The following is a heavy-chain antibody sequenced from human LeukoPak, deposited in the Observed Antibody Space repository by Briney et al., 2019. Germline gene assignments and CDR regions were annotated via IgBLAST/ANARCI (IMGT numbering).Heavy chain of an antibody. J-gene: IGHJ4*02. CDR1: GFSFNNYA. Sequence: AGGSLRLSCAASGFSFNNYAMSWVRQAPGKGLEWVSIIIASSGSTFYADSVKGRFTISRDNSKNTLYLQMNSLRVEDTAVYYCVKGGYDYVEVAYFDFWGQGTLVTVSS. CDR3: VKGGYDYVEVAYFDF. V-gene: IGHV3-23*01. CDR2: IIASSGST. D-gene: IGHD5-12*01.